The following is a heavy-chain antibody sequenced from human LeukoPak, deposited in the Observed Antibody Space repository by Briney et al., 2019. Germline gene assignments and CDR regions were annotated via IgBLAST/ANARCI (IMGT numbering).Heavy chain of an antibody. J-gene: IGHJ2*01. CDR1: GGSISSGDYY. Sequence: SETLSLTCTVSGGSISSGDYYWSWIRQPPGKGLEWIGYIYYSGSTYYNPSLRSRVTISVDTSKNQFSLKLSSVTAADTAVYYCARASFWSGYQDYWYFDLWGRGTLVTVSS. CDR2: IYYSGST. CDR3: ARASFWSGYQDYWYFDL. D-gene: IGHD3-3*01. V-gene: IGHV4-30-4*08.